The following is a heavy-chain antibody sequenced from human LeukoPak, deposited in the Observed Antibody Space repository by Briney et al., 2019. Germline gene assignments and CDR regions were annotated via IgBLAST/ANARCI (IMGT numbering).Heavy chain of an antibody. Sequence: PGGSLRLSCAASGFTFSSYAMSWVRQAPGKGLEWVSAITGSGGSTYYTGSVKGRFTISRDNSKNTLYLQMNTLRAEDTAVYYCTNGHDSTGYYYVDWGQGTLVTVSS. CDR2: ITGSGGST. J-gene: IGHJ4*02. D-gene: IGHD3-22*01. CDR1: GFTFSSYA. CDR3: TNGHDSTGYYYVD. V-gene: IGHV3-23*01.